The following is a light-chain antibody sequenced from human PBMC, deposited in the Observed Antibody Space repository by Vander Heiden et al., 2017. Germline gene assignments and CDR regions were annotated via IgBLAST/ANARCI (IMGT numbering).Light chain of an antibody. CDR2: AAS. CDR3: QQSYSTPPRYT. CDR1: QSISSY. Sequence: IQLTPSPSSLSASVGDRVSITCRASQSISSYLNWYQQKPGKAPKLLIYAASSLQSGVPSRFSGSGSGTDFTLTISSLQTEDFATYYCQQSYSTPPRYTFGQGTKLEIK. J-gene: IGKJ2*01. V-gene: IGKV1-39*01.